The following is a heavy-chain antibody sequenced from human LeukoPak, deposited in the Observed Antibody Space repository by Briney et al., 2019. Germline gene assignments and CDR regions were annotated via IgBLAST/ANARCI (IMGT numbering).Heavy chain of an antibody. J-gene: IGHJ4*02. D-gene: IGHD1-14*01. V-gene: IGHV3-7*01. Sequence: QSGGSLRLSCAASGFTLSSYWMSWVRQAPGKGPEWVANIKEDGGEMYYVDSVKGRFTISRDNAKNSLYLQMNSLRVEDTAVYYCASGMIEFDYWGQGTLVTVSS. CDR2: IKEDGGEM. CDR3: ASGMIEFDY. CDR1: GFTLSSYW.